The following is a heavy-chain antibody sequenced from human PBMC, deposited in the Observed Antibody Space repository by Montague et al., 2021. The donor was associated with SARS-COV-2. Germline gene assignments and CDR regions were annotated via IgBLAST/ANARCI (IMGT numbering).Heavy chain of an antibody. Sequence: SETLSLTCTVSAGSISTNSYYWAWIRQPPGKGLEWIGSISYSGSTYSNPSLEGRLTMSVDTSKNHFSLKLSSVTAADTAVYYCARLWDFYGSGSYKNSWFDPWGQGTRVTVSS. D-gene: IGHD3-10*01. CDR1: AGSISTNSYY. CDR2: ISYSGST. CDR3: ARLWDFYGSGSYKNSWFDP. J-gene: IGHJ5*02. V-gene: IGHV4-39*02.